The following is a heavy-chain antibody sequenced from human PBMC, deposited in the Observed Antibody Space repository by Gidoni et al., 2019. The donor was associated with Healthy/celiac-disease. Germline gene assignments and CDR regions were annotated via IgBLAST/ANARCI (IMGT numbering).Heavy chain of an antibody. CDR1: GFTFSSYS. D-gene: IGHD4-4*01. Sequence: EVQLLESGGGLVQPGGSLRLSCAASGFTFSSYSMSWVRQAPGKGLEWVSAISGSGGSTYYADSVKGRFTISRDNSKNTLYLQMNSLRAEDTAVYYCAKTATVTTRPYYYYMDVWGKGTTVTVSS. J-gene: IGHJ6*03. CDR3: AKTATVTTRPYYYYMDV. V-gene: IGHV3-23*01. CDR2: ISGSGGST.